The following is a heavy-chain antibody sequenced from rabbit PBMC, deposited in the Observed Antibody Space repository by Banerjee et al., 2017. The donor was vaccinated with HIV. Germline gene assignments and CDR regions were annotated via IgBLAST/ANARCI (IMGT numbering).Heavy chain of an antibody. CDR3: ARGVDNNGYIPYFRL. V-gene: IGHV1S45*01. Sequence: LEESGGGLVQPEGSLALTCTASGFSFSSSYWICWVRQAPGKGLELIGCINLDSDSAYYASWVNGRFTISRENTQNTLYLQLNSLTAADTATYFCARGVDNNGYIPYFRLWGQGTLVTVS. CDR1: GFSFSSSYW. CDR2: INLDSDSA. J-gene: IGHJ4*01. D-gene: IGHD3-1*01.